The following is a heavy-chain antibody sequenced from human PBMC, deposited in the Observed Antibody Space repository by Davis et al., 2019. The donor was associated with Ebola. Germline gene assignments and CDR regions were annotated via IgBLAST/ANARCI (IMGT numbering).Heavy chain of an antibody. J-gene: IGHJ3*02. V-gene: IGHV3-11*06. CDR3: AKDGWIQLWFAFDI. CDR1: GFTFSDYY. Sequence: GESLKISCAASGFTFSDYYMSWIRQAPGKGLEWVSYISSSSSYTNYADSVKGRFTISRDNSKNTLYLQMNSLRAEDTAVYYCAKDGWIQLWFAFDIWGQGTMVTVSS. CDR2: ISSSSSYT. D-gene: IGHD5-18*01.